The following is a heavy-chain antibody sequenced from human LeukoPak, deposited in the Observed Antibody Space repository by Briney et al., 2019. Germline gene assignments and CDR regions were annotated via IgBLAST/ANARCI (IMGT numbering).Heavy chain of an antibody. CDR2: ISSSGSTI. V-gene: IGHV3-48*03. J-gene: IGHJ6*03. D-gene: IGHD1-26*01. CDR3: ARATDYYYYYMDV. Sequence: GGSLRLSCAASGFTFSSYEMIWVRQAPGKGLEWTSYISSSGSTIYYADSVKGRFTISRDNAKNSLYLQMNSLRAEDTAVYYCARATDYYYYYMDVWGKGTTVTISS. CDR1: GFTFSSYE.